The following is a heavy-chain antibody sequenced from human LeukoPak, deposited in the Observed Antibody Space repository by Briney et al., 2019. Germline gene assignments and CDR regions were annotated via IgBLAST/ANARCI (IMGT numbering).Heavy chain of an antibody. CDR1: GYTFTTYA. Sequence: ASVKVSRKASGYTFTTYAMHWVRQAPGQRLEWMGWINAGNGNTKYSQKFQARVTITRDTSASTAYMELSSLRSEDTAVYYCARDLGSQEDIVVVVAATPTSYYYGMDVWGQGTTVTVSS. D-gene: IGHD2-15*01. V-gene: IGHV1-3*01. CDR3: ARDLGSQEDIVVVVAATPTSYYYGMDV. J-gene: IGHJ6*02. CDR2: INAGNGNT.